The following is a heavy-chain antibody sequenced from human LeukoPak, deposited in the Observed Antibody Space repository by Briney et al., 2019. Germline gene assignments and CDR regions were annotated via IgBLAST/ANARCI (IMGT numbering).Heavy chain of an antibody. CDR3: ARGGDYGDYYFDY. CDR2: IYSGGST. V-gene: IGHV3-53*01. D-gene: IGHD4-17*01. J-gene: IGHJ4*02. CDR1: GFTVSSNY. Sequence: PGGSLRLSCAASGFTVSSNYMSWVRQAPGKGLEWVSVIYSGGSTYYADSVKGRFTISSDNSKNTLYLQMNSLRAEDTAVYYCARGGDYGDYYFDYWGQGTLVTVSS.